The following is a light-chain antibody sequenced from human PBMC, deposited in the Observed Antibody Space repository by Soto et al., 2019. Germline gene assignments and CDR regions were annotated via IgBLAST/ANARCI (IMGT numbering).Light chain of an antibody. J-gene: IGLJ2*01. V-gene: IGLV2-14*01. CDR2: DVS. Sequence: QSALTQPASVSGSPGQSITISCTGTSSDVGGYNYVSWYQQHPGKAPKLMIYDVSNRPSGVSNRFSGSKSGNTASLTISGLQAEDEADYYCSSYPISSTLDGVFGGGTQLTVL. CDR1: SSDVGGYNY. CDR3: SSYPISSTLDGV.